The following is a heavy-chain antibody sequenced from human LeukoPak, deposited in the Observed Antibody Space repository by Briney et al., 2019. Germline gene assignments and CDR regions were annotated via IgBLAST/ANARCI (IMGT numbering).Heavy chain of an antibody. D-gene: IGHD3-16*01. Sequence: GGSLRLSCAASGLTGSHNYVSWVRQAPGKGLEWLTVISTDGNDKHYADSVKGRFTVSRDNSKNTLFLQMNNLRTEDTAVYYCAKDTSVSADYYFDYWGQGTLVTVSS. CDR2: ISTDGNDK. J-gene: IGHJ4*02. CDR3: AKDTSVSADYYFDY. V-gene: IGHV3-30*18. CDR1: GLTGSHNY.